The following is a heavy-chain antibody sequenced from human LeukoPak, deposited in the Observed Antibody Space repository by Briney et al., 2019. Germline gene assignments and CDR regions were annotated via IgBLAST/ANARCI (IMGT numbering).Heavy chain of an antibody. CDR1: GFTFSSYS. V-gene: IGHV3-21*04. CDR3: AKGLNRGVVIMPAGQMDV. CDR2: IKSSSSYI. D-gene: IGHD2-2*01. J-gene: IGHJ6*04. Sequence: PGGSLRLSCAASGFTFSSYSMNWVRQAPGKGLEWVSSIKSSSSYIYYADSVKGRFTISRDNSMNTLYLQMHSLRAEDMAVYYCAKGLNRGVVIMPAGQMDVWGKGTTVTISS.